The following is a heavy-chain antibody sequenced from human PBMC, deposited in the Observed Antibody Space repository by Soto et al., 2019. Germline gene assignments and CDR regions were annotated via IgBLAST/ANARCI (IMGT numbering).Heavy chain of an antibody. CDR3: AKVWFTRFSGMDV. V-gene: IGHV3-23*01. D-gene: IGHD3-9*01. CDR1: GFTFSSYA. CDR2: ISGSGGST. Sequence: GGSLRLSCAASGFTFSSYAMSWVRQGPAKGLERVSAISGSGGSTDYADSVQGRFTISRVNSKNTLYRQMNSLRAEDTAVYYCAKVWFTRFSGMDVWGQGTTVTVSS. J-gene: IGHJ6*02.